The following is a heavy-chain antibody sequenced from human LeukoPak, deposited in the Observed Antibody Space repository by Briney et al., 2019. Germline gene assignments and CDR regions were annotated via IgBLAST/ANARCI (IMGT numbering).Heavy chain of an antibody. D-gene: IGHD3-9*01. CDR3: ARPSYILTGYSY. V-gene: IGHV1-2*02. J-gene: IGHJ4*02. Sequence: SSVKVSCKASGYTFTGNYMHWVRQAPGQGLEWMGWINPNSGGTNYAQKFQGRVTMTRDTSISTAYMELSRLRSDDTAVYYCARPSYILTGYSYWGQGTLVTVSS. CDR2: INPNSGGT. CDR1: GYTFTGNY.